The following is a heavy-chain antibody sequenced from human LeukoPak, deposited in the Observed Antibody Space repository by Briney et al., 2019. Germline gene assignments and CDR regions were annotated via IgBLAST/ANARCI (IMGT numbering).Heavy chain of an antibody. Sequence: ASETLSLTCTVSGGSISSYYWSWIRQPAGKGLEWIGRIYTSGSTNYNPSLKSRVTMSVDTSKNQFSLKLSSVTAADTAVYYCARWRKKDIVVVVAARKSTTYDAFDIWGQGTMVTVSS. CDR1: GGSISSYY. V-gene: IGHV4-4*07. CDR3: ARWRKKDIVVVVAARKSTTYDAFDI. J-gene: IGHJ3*02. CDR2: IYTSGST. D-gene: IGHD2-15*01.